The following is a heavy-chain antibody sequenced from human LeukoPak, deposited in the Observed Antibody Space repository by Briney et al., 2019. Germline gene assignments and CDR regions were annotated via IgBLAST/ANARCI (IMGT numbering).Heavy chain of an antibody. V-gene: IGHV4-61*01. CDR2: IYYSGNT. D-gene: IGHD6-13*01. CDR3: ARHGVAAPVYYFDY. J-gene: IGHJ4*02. Sequence: SETLSLTCTVSGGSVSSGSYYWSWIRQPPGKGLEWIGYIYYSGNTNYNPSLKGRVTISVDTSKKQFSLKLSSVTAADTAVYYCARHGVAAPVYYFDYWGQGTLVTVSS. CDR1: GGSVSSGSYY.